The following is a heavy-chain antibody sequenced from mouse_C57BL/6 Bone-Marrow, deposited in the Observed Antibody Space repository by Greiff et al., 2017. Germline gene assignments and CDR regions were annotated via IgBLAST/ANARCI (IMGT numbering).Heavy chain of an antibody. CDR2: IYPGGGYT. Sequence: QVQLKESGAELVRPGTSVKMSCKASGYTFTNYWIGWAKQRPGHGLEWIGDIYPGGGYTNYNEKFKGKATLTADKSSSTAYMQFSSPTSEDSAIYYCARKDDYDEGWYFDVWGTGTTVTVSS. CDR3: ARKDDYDEGWYFDV. D-gene: IGHD2-4*01. J-gene: IGHJ1*03. V-gene: IGHV1-63*01. CDR1: GYTFTNYW.